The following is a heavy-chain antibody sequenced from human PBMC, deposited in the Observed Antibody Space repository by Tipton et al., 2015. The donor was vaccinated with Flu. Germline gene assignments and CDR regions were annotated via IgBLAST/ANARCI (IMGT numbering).Heavy chain of an antibody. D-gene: IGHD6-19*01. CDR1: GGSLSSCGYY. Sequence: LRLSCIVSGGSLSSCGYYWSWICQHPGKGLEWIGYIYYSGSTYYNPSLKSRVTITVDTSKNQFSLKLTSVTAASTAVYYCVRSSRGWYRAMFDWSPETLVSVST. CDR2: IYYSGST. CDR3: VRSSRGWYRAMFD. J-gene: IGHJ4*02. V-gene: IGHV4-31*03.